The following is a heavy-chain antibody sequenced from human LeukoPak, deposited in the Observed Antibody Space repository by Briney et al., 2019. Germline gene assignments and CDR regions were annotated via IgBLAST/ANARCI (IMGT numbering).Heavy chain of an antibody. CDR3: ARIMTTVTTGGYYFDY. Sequence: SGPTRENPTQPLTLTCTFSGFSLTTSGMCVSWLRQPPGNALERPARIDWDDDKYYSTSLKTRLTISKDTSKNQVVLTMTNMDPVDTATYYCARIMTTVTTGGYYFDYWGQGTLVTVSS. CDR1: GFSLTTSGMC. J-gene: IGHJ4*02. V-gene: IGHV2-70*11. D-gene: IGHD4-17*01. CDR2: IDWDDDK.